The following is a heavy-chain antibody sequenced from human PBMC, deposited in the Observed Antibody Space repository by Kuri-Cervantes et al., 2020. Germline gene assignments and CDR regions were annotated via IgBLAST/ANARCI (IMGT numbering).Heavy chain of an antibody. D-gene: IGHD3-3*01. V-gene: IGHV1-18*01. Sequence: ASVKVSCKASGYTFTSYGISWVRQAHGQGLEWMGWISAYNGNTNYAQKLQGRVTITADESTSTAYMELSSLRSEDTAVYYCARDPTYYDFWSGYGYGPEAFDIWGQGTMVTVSS. CDR1: GYTFTSYG. J-gene: IGHJ3*02. CDR3: ARDPTYYDFWSGYGYGPEAFDI. CDR2: ISAYNGNT.